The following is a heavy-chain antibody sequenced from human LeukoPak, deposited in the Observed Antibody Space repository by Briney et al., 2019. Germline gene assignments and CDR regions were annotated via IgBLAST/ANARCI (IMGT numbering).Heavy chain of an antibody. J-gene: IGHJ1*01. CDR2: INHSGST. CDR3: ARAELRYFQH. V-gene: IGHV4-34*01. D-gene: IGHD1-26*01. Sequence: SETLSLTCAVYGGSFSGYYWSWIRQPPGKGLEWIGEINHSGSTNYNPSLKSRVTISVDTSKNQFSLKLSSVTAADTAVYYCARAELRYFQHSGQGTLVTVSS. CDR1: GGSFSGYY.